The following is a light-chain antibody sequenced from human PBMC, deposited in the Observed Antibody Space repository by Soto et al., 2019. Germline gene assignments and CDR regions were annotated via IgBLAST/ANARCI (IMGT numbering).Light chain of an antibody. CDR2: EAS. J-gene: IGKJ1*01. CDR3: QNFDSAPQT. CDR1: QGIRHY. Sequence: IRLTHSPSSLSASPGERVTITCRASQGIRHYLAWYQQKPGKVPKLLIYEASNLQSGVPSRFRGGGSGTEFTLTISSLQPEDVATYYCQNFDSAPQTFGQGTKVDIK. V-gene: IGKV1-27*01.